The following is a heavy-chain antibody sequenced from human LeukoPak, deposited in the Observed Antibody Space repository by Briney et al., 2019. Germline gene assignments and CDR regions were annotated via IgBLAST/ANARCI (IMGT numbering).Heavy chain of an antibody. CDR1: GESITRSDW. D-gene: IGHD1-26*01. Sequence: SDTLSLTCAVSGESITRSDWWAWIRQPPGKGLEWLGNIYYSGRVYHNPSLQTRVTMSVDSSKNQFSLRLGSVTAVDTAVYFCAKTRSGTYYGDSFDIWGQGILVTVSS. J-gene: IGHJ3*02. CDR2: IYYSGRV. V-gene: IGHV4-28*05. CDR3: AKTRSGTYYGDSFDI.